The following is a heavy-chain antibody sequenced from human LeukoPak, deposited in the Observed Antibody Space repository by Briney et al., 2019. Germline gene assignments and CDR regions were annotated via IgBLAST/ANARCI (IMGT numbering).Heavy chain of an antibody. J-gene: IGHJ4*02. D-gene: IGHD6-19*01. CDR1: GGSISSSSYY. CDR3: ASQKKPGIAVAGTSFDY. Sequence: SETLSLTCTVSGGSISSSSYYWGWIRQPPGKGLEWIGSIYYSGSTYYNPSLKSRVTISVDTSKNQFSLKLGSVTAADTAVYYCASQKKPGIAVAGTSFDYWGQGTLVTVSS. V-gene: IGHV4-39*01. CDR2: IYYSGST.